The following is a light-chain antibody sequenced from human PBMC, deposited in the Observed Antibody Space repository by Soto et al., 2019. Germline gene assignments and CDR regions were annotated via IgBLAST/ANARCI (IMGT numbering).Light chain of an antibody. CDR1: QSVSNNY. CDR2: GAS. J-gene: IGKJ1*01. Sequence: VLTQYPGTLAVSRGEKATLSCRASQSVSNNYLAWYQQKPGQAPRLLIYGASNRATGIPDRFSGSGSGTDFTLTIRRLEAEDFAVYYCQQYGSSGTFGQGTKVDIK. V-gene: IGKV3-20*01. CDR3: QQYGSSGT.